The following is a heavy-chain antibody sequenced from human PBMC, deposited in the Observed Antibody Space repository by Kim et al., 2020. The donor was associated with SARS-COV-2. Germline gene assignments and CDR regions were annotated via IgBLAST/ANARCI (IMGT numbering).Heavy chain of an antibody. J-gene: IGHJ5*02. D-gene: IGHD3-3*01. CDR1: GFTVSSNY. V-gene: IGHV3-66*01. Sequence: GGSLRLSCAASGFTVSSNYMSWVRQAPGKGLEWVSVIYNGGSTYYSDSVKGRFTISRDNSKNTLYLQMSSLRAEDTAVYYCARESGVVRDDWFDAWGQGTLVTVSS. CDR3: ARESGVVRDDWFDA. CDR2: IYNGGST.